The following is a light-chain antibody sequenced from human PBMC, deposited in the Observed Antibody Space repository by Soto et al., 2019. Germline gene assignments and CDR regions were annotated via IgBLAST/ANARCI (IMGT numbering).Light chain of an antibody. CDR3: QQYNTWST. V-gene: IGKV3-15*01. Sequence: EIVMTQSPATLSVSPGERATLSCRASQSVTSNLAWYQQKPGQAPRLLIYGASTRATGIPARFSGSGSGTEFTPTISSLQSEDFAVYYCQQYNTWSTFGQGTKVDIK. CDR1: QSVTSN. J-gene: IGKJ1*01. CDR2: GAS.